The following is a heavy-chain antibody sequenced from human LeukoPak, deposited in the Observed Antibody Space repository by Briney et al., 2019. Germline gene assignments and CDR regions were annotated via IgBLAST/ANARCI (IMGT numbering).Heavy chain of an antibody. V-gene: IGHV1-8*01. D-gene: IGHD1-26*01. CDR2: MNPNSGIT. CDR1: GYTFTSYD. J-gene: IGHJ6*02. CDR3: ARVGVGANHYYYYGMDV. Sequence: ASVKVSCKASGYTFTSYDINWVRQATGQGLEWMGWMNPNSGITGYAQKFQGRVTMTRNTSISTAYMELSSLRSEDTAVYYCARVGVGANHYYYYGMDVWGQGTTVTVSS.